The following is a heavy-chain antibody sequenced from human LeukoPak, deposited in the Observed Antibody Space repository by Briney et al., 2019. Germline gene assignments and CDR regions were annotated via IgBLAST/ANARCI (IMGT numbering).Heavy chain of an antibody. CDR1: GFTFSSYE. CDR3: ASQGTYYDILTGYFPVYYFDY. V-gene: IGHV3-48*03. CDR2: ISSSGSTI. Sequence: GGSLRLSCAASGFTFSSYEMNWVRQAPGKGLEWVSYISSSGSTIYYADSVKGRFTISRDNSKNTLYLQMNSLRAEDTAVYYCASQGTYYDILTGYFPVYYFDYWGQGTLVTVSS. D-gene: IGHD3-9*01. J-gene: IGHJ4*02.